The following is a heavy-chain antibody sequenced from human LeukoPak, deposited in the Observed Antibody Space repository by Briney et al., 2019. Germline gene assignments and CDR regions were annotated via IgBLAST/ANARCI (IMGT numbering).Heavy chain of an antibody. J-gene: IGHJ4*02. V-gene: IGHV3-30-3*01. D-gene: IGHD4-23*01. CDR2: ISYDGSNK. CDR3: ARATTVVTPFWDY. Sequence: PGGSLRLSCAASGFTFSSYAMHWVRQAPGKGLEWVALISYDGSNKFYANSVKGRFTISRDNSKNTLYLQMDSLRGEDTAVYYCARATTVVTPFWDYWGQGTLVTVSS. CDR1: GFTFSSYA.